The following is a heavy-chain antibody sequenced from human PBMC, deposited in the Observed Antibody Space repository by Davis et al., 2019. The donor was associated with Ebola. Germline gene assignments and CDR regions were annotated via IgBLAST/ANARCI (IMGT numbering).Heavy chain of an antibody. CDR2: IIPIFGTA. V-gene: IGHV1-69*06. CDR1: GGIFSRTA. Sequence: SVKVSCKASGGIFSRTAISWVRQAPGQGLEWMGGIIPIFGTAKYAQEFQGRLTLTEDTSTDTAYMGLSSLRSEDTAVYYCTTLQEGYRSGGSHYRGRWFDPWGQGTLVTVSS. CDR3: TTLQEGYRSGGSHYRGRWFDP. J-gene: IGHJ5*02. D-gene: IGHD2-15*01.